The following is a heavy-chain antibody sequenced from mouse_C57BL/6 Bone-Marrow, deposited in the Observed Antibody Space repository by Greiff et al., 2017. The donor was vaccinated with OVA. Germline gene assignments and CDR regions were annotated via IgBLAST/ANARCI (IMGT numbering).Heavy chain of an antibody. V-gene: IGHV1-4*01. CDR3: TRGYYFDY. CDR2: IDPTNDYT. J-gene: IGHJ2*01. CDR1: GYTFTSYT. Sequence: VQRVESGAELARPGASVKMSCKASGYTFTSYTIHWVKQRPGQGLEWIGYIDPTNDYTNYNQKFKGKATLTADKSSSTAYMPLSSLTSEDSAVYYCTRGYYFDYWGQGTTLTVSS.